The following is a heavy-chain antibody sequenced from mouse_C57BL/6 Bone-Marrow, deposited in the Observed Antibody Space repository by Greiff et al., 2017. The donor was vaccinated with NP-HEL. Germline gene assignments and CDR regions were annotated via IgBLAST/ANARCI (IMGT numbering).Heavy chain of an antibody. CDR3: AFYYGSSYFDY. V-gene: IGHV1-82*01. Sequence: QVQLQQPGPELVKPGASVKISCKASGYAFSSSWMNWVKQRPGKGLEWIGRIYPGDGDTNYNGKFKGKATLTADTSSSTAYMQLSSLTSEDSAVYFCAFYYGSSYFDYWGQGTTLTVSS. D-gene: IGHD1-1*01. J-gene: IGHJ2*01. CDR1: GYAFSSSW. CDR2: IYPGDGDT.